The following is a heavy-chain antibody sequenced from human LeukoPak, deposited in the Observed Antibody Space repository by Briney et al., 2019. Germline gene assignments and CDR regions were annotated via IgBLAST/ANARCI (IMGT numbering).Heavy chain of an antibody. Sequence: GGSLRLSCAASGFTFEDYAMHWVRQAPGKGLEWVAPISGDGDRTHYADSVKGRFTVSRDNSENSLYVQMNSLRSEDSALYYCAISTFAYWGQGTLVTVSS. CDR3: AISTFAY. J-gene: IGHJ4*02. CDR2: ISGDGDRT. CDR1: GFTFEDYA. V-gene: IGHV3-43*02.